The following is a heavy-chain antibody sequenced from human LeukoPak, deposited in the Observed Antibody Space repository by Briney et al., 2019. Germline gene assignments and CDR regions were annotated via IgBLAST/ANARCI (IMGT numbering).Heavy chain of an antibody. Sequence: GGSLRLSCAASGFTVNSNYMSWVRQAPGKGLEWVSIIYSADSTYYADSVKGRFTISRHNSKNTLYLQMNSLRAEDTAVYYCARVGSSSDSGSYPFDYWGQGTLVTVSS. J-gene: IGHJ4*02. D-gene: IGHD3-10*01. CDR3: ARVGSSSDSGSYPFDY. CDR1: GFTVNSNY. CDR2: IYSADST. V-gene: IGHV3-53*04.